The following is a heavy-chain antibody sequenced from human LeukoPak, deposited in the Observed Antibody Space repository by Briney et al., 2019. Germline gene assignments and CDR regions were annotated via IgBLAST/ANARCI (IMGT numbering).Heavy chain of an antibody. D-gene: IGHD2-21*02. CDR3: ASDRGAYCGGDCYLGFDY. Sequence: GGSLRLSCAASGFTFSSYTMNWVRQAPGKGLEWVSSIADNSGYISYADSVKGRFTISRDNAKNSLYLQMTSLTAEDTAVYYCASDRGAYCGGDCYLGFDYWGRGTLVTVSS. CDR1: GFTFSSYT. CDR2: IADNSGYI. J-gene: IGHJ4*01. V-gene: IGHV3-21*01.